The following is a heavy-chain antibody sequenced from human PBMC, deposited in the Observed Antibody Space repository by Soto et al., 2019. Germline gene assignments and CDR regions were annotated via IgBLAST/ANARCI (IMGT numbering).Heavy chain of an antibody. CDR1: GFIFGDFY. Sequence: GGSLRLSCAASGFIFGDFYMTWIRQAPGKGLEWVSEISSTSNYRNYADSVKGRFTVSRENANNTLYLEMNNLRAEDTAVYFCARADSGYAHGYYYYGMDVWGQGTTVTV. CDR3: ARADSGYAHGYYYYGMDV. D-gene: IGHD5-12*01. J-gene: IGHJ6*02. CDR2: ISSTSNYR. V-gene: IGHV3-11*05.